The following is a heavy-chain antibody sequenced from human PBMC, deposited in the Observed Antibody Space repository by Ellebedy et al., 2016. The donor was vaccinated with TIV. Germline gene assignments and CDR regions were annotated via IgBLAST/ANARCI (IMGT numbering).Heavy chain of an antibody. D-gene: IGHD4-17*01. Sequence: GGSLRLXCAASGFTFNSYEMSWVRRAPGKGLEWVSSISNSGDKTYYADPLKGRFTISRDNSKNTLYLQMNSLRAEDTAVYYCAKGVSRLRRDLGGMDVWGQGTTVTVSS. J-gene: IGHJ6*02. CDR2: ISNSGDKT. CDR1: GFTFNSYE. V-gene: IGHV3-23*01. CDR3: AKGVSRLRRDLGGMDV.